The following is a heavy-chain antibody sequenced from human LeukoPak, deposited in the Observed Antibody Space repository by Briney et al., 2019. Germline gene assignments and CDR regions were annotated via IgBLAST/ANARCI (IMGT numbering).Heavy chain of an antibody. J-gene: IGHJ4*02. D-gene: IGHD3-3*01. CDR2: ISSSSSYT. V-gene: IGHV3-11*06. Sequence: GGSLRLSCAASGFTFSNYWMSWVRQAPGKGLEWVSYISSSSSYTNYADSVKGRFTISRDNAKNSLYLQMNSLRAEDTAVYYCARARTLRFLEWLYYFDYWGQGTLVTVSS. CDR3: ARARTLRFLEWLYYFDY. CDR1: GFTFSNYW.